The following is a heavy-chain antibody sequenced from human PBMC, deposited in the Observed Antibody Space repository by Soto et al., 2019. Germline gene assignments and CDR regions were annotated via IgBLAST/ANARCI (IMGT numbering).Heavy chain of an antibody. J-gene: IGHJ3*02. Sequence: SETLSLTCTVSGGSISSYYWSWIRQPPGKGLEWIGYIYYSGSTNYNPSLKSRVTISVDTSKNQFSLKLSSVTAADTAVYYCAREPYGGNSAAFDIWGQGTMVTVSS. V-gene: IGHV4-59*01. CDR1: GGSISSYY. CDR3: AREPYGGNSAAFDI. CDR2: IYYSGST. D-gene: IGHD4-17*01.